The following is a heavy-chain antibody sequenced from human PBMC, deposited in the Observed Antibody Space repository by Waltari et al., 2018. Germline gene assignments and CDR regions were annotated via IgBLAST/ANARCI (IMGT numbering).Heavy chain of an antibody. CDR1: GFSLSHFG. CDR2: ASFDGSTT. V-gene: IGHV3-30*02. J-gene: IGHJ5*02. CDR3: AKDAFGNTYLDH. D-gene: IGHD3-10*01. Sequence: PGVSLRLSCAASGFSLSHFGMRWVRQAPGKGLEWVALASFDGSTTYYADSVRGRFTISRDNSKNTLYLDINTLRVDDTAIYYCAKDAFGNTYLDHWGQGTLVTVSS.